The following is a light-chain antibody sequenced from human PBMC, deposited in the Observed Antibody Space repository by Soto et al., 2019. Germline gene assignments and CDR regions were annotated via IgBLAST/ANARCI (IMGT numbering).Light chain of an antibody. Sequence: DIQMTQSPSSLSASVGDRVTITCRASQSISSYLNWYQQKPGKAPKLLIYAASSLQSVVPSRFSGSGSGTDFTLNISSLEPEDFATYYCQQSYSTPYTFGQGTKLQIK. CDR3: QQSYSTPYT. CDR1: QSISSY. J-gene: IGKJ2*01. CDR2: AAS. V-gene: IGKV1-39*01.